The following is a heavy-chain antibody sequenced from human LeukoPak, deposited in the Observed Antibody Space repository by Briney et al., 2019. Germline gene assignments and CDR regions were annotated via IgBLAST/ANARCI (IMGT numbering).Heavy chain of an antibody. CDR3: ARLLRFWFDP. D-gene: IGHD4-17*01. J-gene: IGHJ5*02. CDR1: GYTFTSYD. CDR2: MNPNSGNT. V-gene: IGHV1-8*01. Sequence: GASVKVSCKASGYTFTSYDINWVRQATGQGLEWMGWMNPNSGNTGYAQKFQGRVTMTWNTSVSTAYMELSSLRSEDTAVYYCARLLRFWFDPWGQGALLTVSS.